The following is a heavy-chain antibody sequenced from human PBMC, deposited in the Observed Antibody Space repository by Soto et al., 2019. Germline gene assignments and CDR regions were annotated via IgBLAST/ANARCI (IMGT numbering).Heavy chain of an antibody. D-gene: IGHD2-15*01. V-gene: IGHV3-48*02. Sequence: GGSLRLSCEGPGFTFSAYAMNWVRQAPGKGLEWVSYISSRSDTLYYADSVKGRFTISRDNAKNSVYLQVNNLRDEDTAVYYCARDWDIVILSVPIPNYNYGMDVWGQGTKVTVSS. CDR1: GFTFSAYA. J-gene: IGHJ6*02. CDR3: ARDWDIVILSVPIPNYNYGMDV. CDR2: ISSRSDTL.